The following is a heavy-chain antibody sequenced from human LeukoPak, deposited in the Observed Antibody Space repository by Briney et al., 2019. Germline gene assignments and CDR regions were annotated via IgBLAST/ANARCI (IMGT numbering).Heavy chain of an antibody. CDR1: GFTVSSIH. CDR2: IGGSNGIT. J-gene: IGHJ4*02. Sequence: RPGGSLRLSCAASGFTVSSIHMVWVRQAPGKGLEWVSVIGGSNGITFYVGSVKGRFTISRDNSKDTLYLQMNSLRAEDTAVYYCARNENSGWGYFDYWGQGTLVTVSS. D-gene: IGHD5-12*01. CDR3: ARNENSGWGYFDY. V-gene: IGHV3-23*01.